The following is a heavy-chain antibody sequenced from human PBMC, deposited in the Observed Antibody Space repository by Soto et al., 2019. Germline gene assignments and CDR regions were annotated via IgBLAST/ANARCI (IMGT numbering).Heavy chain of an antibody. CDR1: DGSMNSDSSY. Sequence: SETLSLTCRVSDGSMNSDSSYWGWIRQPPGKGLEWIGVINHSGSTYHNLSLKGRVTMSVDASRNQFSLKLTSMTAADTAVYYGARSMYSTSAQLYYGMDVWGQGTTVTVSS. CDR3: ARSMYSTSAQLYYGMDV. D-gene: IGHD6-6*01. CDR2: INHSGST. V-gene: IGHV4-39*01. J-gene: IGHJ6*02.